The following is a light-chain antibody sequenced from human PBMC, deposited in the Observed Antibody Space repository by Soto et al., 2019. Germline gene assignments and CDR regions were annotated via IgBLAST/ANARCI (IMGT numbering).Light chain of an antibody. V-gene: IGKV1-12*01. CDR1: QGISTW. J-gene: IGKJ2*01. Sequence: DIQMTQSPSSVSASVGDRVTITCRASQGISTWLAWYQQKPGQAPKLMIYAAYSLQSGVTSRFSDSGSGTDFTLTISSLQPEDFATYYCQQDKSFPYTFGQGTQLEIK. CDR2: AAY. CDR3: QQDKSFPYT.